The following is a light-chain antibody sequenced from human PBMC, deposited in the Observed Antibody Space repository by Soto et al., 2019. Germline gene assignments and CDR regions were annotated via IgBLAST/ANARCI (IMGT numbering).Light chain of an antibody. CDR3: QQYYDTPLT. CDR1: QSFLYISNQKNY. CDR2: WAS. Sequence: DIVMTQSPDSLAVSLGQRATINCKSSQSFLYISNQKNYLAWYQQKPGQPPKLLIYWASTRESGVPDRISGSGSGTDFTLTIASLQAEDVAVYYCQQYYDTPLTFGGGTKVDIK. V-gene: IGKV4-1*01. J-gene: IGKJ4*01.